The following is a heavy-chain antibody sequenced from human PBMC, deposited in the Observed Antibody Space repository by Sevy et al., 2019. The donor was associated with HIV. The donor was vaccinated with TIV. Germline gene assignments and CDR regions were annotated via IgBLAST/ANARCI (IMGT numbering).Heavy chain of an antibody. CDR1: GFTFSSYA. J-gene: IGHJ4*02. D-gene: IGHD6-19*01. V-gene: IGHV3-23*01. CDR2: ISGSGGST. Sequence: GGSLRLSCAASGFTFSSYAMSWVRQAPGKGLEWVSAISGSGGSTYYADSVKGRFTISRDNSKNTLYLQMNSLRAEDTAVYYCAKDPAPVKQWLVRYYFDYWGQGTLVTVSS. CDR3: AKDPAPVKQWLVRYYFDY.